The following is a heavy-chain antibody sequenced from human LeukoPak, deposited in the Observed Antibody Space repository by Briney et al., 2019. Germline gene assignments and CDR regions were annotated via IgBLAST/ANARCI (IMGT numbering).Heavy chain of an antibody. CDR2: ISGSGGST. V-gene: IGHV3-23*01. D-gene: IGHD6-6*01. Sequence: GGSLRLSCAASGFTFSSYAMSWVRQAPGKGLEWVSAISGSGGSTYHADSVKGRFTISRDNSKNTLYLQMNSLRAEDTAVYYCAKTGSSSPPPYYMDVWGKGTTVTVSS. CDR3: AKTGSSSPPPYYMDV. CDR1: GFTFSSYA. J-gene: IGHJ6*03.